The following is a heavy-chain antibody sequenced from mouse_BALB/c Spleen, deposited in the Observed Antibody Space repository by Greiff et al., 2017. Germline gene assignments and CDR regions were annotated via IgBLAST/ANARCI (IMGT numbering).Heavy chain of an antibody. V-gene: IGHV5-4*02. CDR2: ISDGGSYT. CDR3: AREGLGYYFDY. Sequence: EVQLVESGGGLVKPGGSLKLSCAASGFTFSDYYMYWVRQTPEKRLEWVATISDGGSYTYYPDSVKGRFTISRDNAKNNLYLQMSSLKSEDTAMYYCAREGLGYYFDYWGQGTTLTVSS. D-gene: IGHD3-3*01. J-gene: IGHJ2*01. CDR1: GFTFSDYY.